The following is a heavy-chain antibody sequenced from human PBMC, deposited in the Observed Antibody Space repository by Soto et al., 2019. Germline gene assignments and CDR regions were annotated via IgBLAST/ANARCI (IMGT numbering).Heavy chain of an antibody. J-gene: IGHJ4*02. V-gene: IGHV3-23*01. Sequence: LRLSCVASGFTFSGYAMSWVRQAPGKGLEWVSAISGSGGRTYYADSVKGRITISRDNSKNTLYLQMNSLRVEDTAVYYCAKEGRGSYARGWGQGTLVTAPQ. CDR2: ISGSGGRT. CDR1: GFTFSGYA. D-gene: IGHD1-26*01. CDR3: AKEGRGSYARG.